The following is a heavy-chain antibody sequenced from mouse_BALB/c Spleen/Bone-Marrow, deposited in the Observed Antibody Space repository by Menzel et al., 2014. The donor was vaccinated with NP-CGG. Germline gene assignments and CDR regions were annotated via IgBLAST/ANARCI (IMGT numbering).Heavy chain of an antibody. Sequence: QVQLQQFGAELVLSGASAKMFCKASGYTFTDYWMHWVKQRPGQGLEWIGTIDTSDSFTIYNQNFKGKATLTVDDSSTXAYMQLSSLTSEDSAVYYCVRRDENDAIDYWGQGTSVAVSS. CDR3: VRRDENDAIDY. CDR2: IDTSDSFT. CDR1: GYTFTDYW. J-gene: IGHJ4*01. V-gene: IGHV1-69*01.